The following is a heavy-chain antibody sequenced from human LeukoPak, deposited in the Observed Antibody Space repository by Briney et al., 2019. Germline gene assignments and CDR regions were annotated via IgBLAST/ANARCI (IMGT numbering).Heavy chain of an antibody. J-gene: IGHJ5*02. V-gene: IGHV3-23*01. CDR3: AKVQTYYDYVWGSYPQEDWFDP. CDR1: GFTFSSYA. D-gene: IGHD3-16*02. CDR2: ISGSGGST. Sequence: GSLRLSCAASGFTFSSYAMSWVRQAPGKGLEWVSAISGSGGSTYYADSVKGRFTISRDNSKNTLYLQMNSLRAEDTAVYYCAKVQTYYDYVWGSYPQEDWFDPWGQGTLVTVSS.